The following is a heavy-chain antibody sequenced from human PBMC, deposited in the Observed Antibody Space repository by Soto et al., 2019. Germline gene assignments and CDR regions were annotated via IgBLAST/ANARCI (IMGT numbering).Heavy chain of an antibody. D-gene: IGHD1-26*01. CDR2: IHSGGTT. CDR1: GASISNGYYS. J-gene: IGHJ4*02. Sequence: QVQLQEPGPRLVEPSHTLSLTCTVSGASISNGYYSWSWIRQSPGTGLEWIGHIHSGGTTSSNPSLKSRLTISVDMSKNQFSLKLSSLTAADTAVYYCARGPSGDKVDYWGQGTLVTVSS. V-gene: IGHV4-30-4*01. CDR3: ARGPSGDKVDY.